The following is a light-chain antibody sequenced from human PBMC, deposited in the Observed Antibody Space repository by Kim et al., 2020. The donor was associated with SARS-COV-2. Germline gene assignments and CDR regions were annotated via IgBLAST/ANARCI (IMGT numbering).Light chain of an antibody. Sequence: QANRLTCTGASKDITTYNQDAWYQRHPGKAPQLIIFDVNNRPSGVSNRCSGSKSGNTASLTVSGRQAEDGVDYFCSSYTDSSTLVFGGGTQLTVL. CDR2: DVN. V-gene: IGLV2-14*03. CDR1: SKDITTYNQ. CDR3: SSYTDSSTLV. J-gene: IGLJ3*02.